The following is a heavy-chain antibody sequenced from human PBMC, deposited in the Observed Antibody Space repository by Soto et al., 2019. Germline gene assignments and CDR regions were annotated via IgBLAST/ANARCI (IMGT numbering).Heavy chain of an antibody. Sequence: GGSLRLSCAASGFTFSSHGMHWVRQAPGKGLEWVAVISYDGSNKYYADSVKGRFTISRDNSKNTLYLQMNSLRAEDTAVYYRDCSSTSCYHNWFDPWGQGTLVTVSS. CDR3: DCSSTSCYHNWFDP. CDR2: ISYDGSNK. D-gene: IGHD2-2*01. V-gene: IGHV3-30*03. CDR1: GFTFSSHG. J-gene: IGHJ5*02.